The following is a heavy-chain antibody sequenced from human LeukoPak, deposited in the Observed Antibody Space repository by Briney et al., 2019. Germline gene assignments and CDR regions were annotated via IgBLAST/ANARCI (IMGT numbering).Heavy chain of an antibody. CDR1: GGTSNTYS. CDR2: IIPIFDTT. Sequence: SVKVSCKASGGTSNTYSICWVRQAPGQGLEWMGRIIPIFDTTTYAQKFQGRVTITTDESSSTAYMELSSLRSEDTAVYYCARNPRTPGDYMDVWGKGTTVTVSS. D-gene: IGHD1-14*01. CDR3: ARNPRTPGDYMDV. J-gene: IGHJ6*03. V-gene: IGHV1-69*05.